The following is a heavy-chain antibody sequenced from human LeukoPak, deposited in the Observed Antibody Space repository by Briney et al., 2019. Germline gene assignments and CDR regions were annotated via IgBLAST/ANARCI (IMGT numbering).Heavy chain of an antibody. Sequence: SETLSLTCTVSGGSINSYYWSWIRQPPGKGLEWIGYIYYSGSTNYNPSLKSRVTISIDTSKNQFSLKLSSVTAADTAVYYCARTTEGGYTYDYFYYYYMDVWGKGTTVTISS. D-gene: IGHD5-18*01. V-gene: IGHV4-59*01. J-gene: IGHJ6*03. CDR2: IYYSGST. CDR1: GGSINSYY. CDR3: ARTTEGGYTYDYFYYYYMDV.